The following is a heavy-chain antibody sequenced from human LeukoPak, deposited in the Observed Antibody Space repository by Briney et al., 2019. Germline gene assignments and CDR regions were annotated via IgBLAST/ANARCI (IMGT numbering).Heavy chain of an antibody. J-gene: IGHJ4*02. D-gene: IGHD3-9*01. CDR1: GYTFTSYG. Sequence: ASVKVSCKASGYTFTSYGISWVRQAPGQGLEWMGWMNPNSGNTGYAQKFQGRVTMTRNTSINTAYMELSSLRSEDTAVYYCARGDWVPEYWGQGTLVTVSS. CDR3: ARGDWVPEY. CDR2: MNPNSGNT. V-gene: IGHV1-8*02.